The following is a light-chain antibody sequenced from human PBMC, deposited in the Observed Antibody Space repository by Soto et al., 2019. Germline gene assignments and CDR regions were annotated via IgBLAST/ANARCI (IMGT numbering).Light chain of an antibody. V-gene: IGKV1-5*03. Sequence: DIQLTQSPSTLSASVGDRVTITCRASQSINRWLAWYQQKPGKAPKLLMYKASSLESGVPSRFSGSGSGTEFTLTSRRLQPDDLATYYCHKNDPYCTFGKGTKVEIK. CDR3: HKNDPYCT. CDR2: KAS. CDR1: QSINRW. J-gene: IGKJ1*01.